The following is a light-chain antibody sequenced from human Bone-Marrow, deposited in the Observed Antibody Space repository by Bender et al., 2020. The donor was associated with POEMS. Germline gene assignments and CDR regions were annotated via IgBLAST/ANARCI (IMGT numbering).Light chain of an antibody. V-gene: IGLV3-25*03. CDR2: KDN. Sequence: SNELTQPPSVSVSPGQTARIMCSGETLTKQYSYWYQQKAGQAPSLLIYKDNERTSGIPERFSGSSSGTTVTLTISGVQAEDEADYYCQSSDRSPTDRLFGGGTKLTVL. J-gene: IGLJ3*02. CDR1: TLTKQY. CDR3: QSSDRSPTDRL.